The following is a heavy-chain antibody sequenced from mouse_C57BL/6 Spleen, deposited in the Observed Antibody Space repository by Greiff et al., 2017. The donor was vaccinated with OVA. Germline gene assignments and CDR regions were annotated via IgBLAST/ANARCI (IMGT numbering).Heavy chain of an antibody. CDR3: AQDFPFAY. V-gene: IGHV1-59*01. CDR2: IDPSDSYT. Sequence: VQLQQPGAELVRPGTSVKSSCKASGYTFTSYWMHWVKQRPGQGLEWIGVIDPSDSYTNYNQKFKGKATLTVDTSSSTAYMQLSSLTSEDSAVYYCAQDFPFAYWGQGTLVTVAA. CDR1: GYTFTSYW. J-gene: IGHJ3*01.